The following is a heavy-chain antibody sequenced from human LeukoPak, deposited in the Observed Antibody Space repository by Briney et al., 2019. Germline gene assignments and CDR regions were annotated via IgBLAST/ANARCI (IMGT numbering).Heavy chain of an antibody. D-gene: IGHD4-17*01. CDR3: ARVGTVTADY. V-gene: IGHV1-24*01. Sequence: ASVKVSCKVSGYTLTELSMHWVRQAPGKGLEWMGGFDPEDGETIYAQKFQGRVTMTRDTSTSTVYMELSSLRSEDTAVYYCARVGTVTADYWGQGTLVTVSS. J-gene: IGHJ4*02. CDR1: GYTLTELS. CDR2: FDPEDGET.